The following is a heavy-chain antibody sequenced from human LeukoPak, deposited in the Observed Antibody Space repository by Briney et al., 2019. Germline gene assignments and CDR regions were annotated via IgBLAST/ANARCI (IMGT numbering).Heavy chain of an antibody. J-gene: IGHJ5*01. CDR2: IYSGNTI. CDR3: ATIGTGDYRDDS. D-gene: IGHD3/OR15-3a*01. CDR1: GFSVSNNH. Sequence: GGSLRLSCVVSGFSVSNNHVSWVRQAPGKGLEWVSVIYSGNTIKYADSVKGRFTISRDNSKNTVYLQMSSLRAEDTALYYCATIGTGDYRDDSWGQGTLVTVSS. V-gene: IGHV3-66*01.